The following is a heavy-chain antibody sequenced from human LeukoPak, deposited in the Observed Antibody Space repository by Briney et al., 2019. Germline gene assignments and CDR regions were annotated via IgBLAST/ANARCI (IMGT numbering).Heavy chain of an antibody. CDR2: FDPEDGET. Sequence: GASVKVSCKVSGYTLTELSMHWVRQAPGRGLEWMGGFDPEDGETIYAQKFQGRVTMTEDTSTDTAYMELSSLRPEDTAVYYCATGYSGYDCFDYWGQGTLVTVSS. J-gene: IGHJ4*02. CDR3: ATGYSGYDCFDY. CDR1: GYTLTELS. V-gene: IGHV1-24*01. D-gene: IGHD5-12*01.